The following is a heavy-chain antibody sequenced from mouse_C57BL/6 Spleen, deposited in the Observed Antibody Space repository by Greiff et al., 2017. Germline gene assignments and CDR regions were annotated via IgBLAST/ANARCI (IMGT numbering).Heavy chain of an antibody. CDR1: GFTFSSYA. CDR2: ISDGGSYT. D-gene: IGHD4-1*01. Sequence: EVQLVESGGGLVKPGGSLKLSCAASGFTFSSYAMSWVRQTPEKRLEWVATISDGGSYTYYPDNVKGRFTISRDNAKNNLYLQMSHLKSEDTAMYYCARGLWDGGYFDYWGQGTTRTVSS. J-gene: IGHJ2*01. CDR3: ARGLWDGGYFDY. V-gene: IGHV5-4*01.